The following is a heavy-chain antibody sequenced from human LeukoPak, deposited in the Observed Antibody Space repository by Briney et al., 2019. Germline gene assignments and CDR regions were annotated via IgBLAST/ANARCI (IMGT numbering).Heavy chain of an antibody. CDR2: IIPILGIA. D-gene: IGHD4-17*01. J-gene: IGHJ5*02. CDR3: ARDPPDYGAYGNWFDP. Sequence: SVKVSCKASGGTFSSYAISWVRQAPGQGLEWMGRIIPILGIANYAQKFQGRVTITADKSTSTAYMELSSLRSEDTAVYYCARDPPDYGAYGNWFDPWGQGTLVTVSS. CDR1: GGTFSSYA. V-gene: IGHV1-69*04.